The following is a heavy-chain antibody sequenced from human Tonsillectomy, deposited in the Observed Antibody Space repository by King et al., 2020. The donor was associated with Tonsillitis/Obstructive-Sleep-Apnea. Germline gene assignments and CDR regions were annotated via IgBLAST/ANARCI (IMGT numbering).Heavy chain of an antibody. CDR1: GFTFSNAW. CDR3: STDGKIVGAKGFGY. V-gene: IGHV3-15*07. CDR2: IKSKTDGGTT. D-gene: IGHD1-26*01. Sequence: VQLVESGGGLVKPGGSLRLSCAASGFTFSNAWMNWVRQAPGKGLEWVGRIKSKTDGGTTVYAAPVKGRFTISRDDSKNTLYLQMNSLKTEDTAVYYCSTDGKIVGAKGFGYWGQGTLVTVSS. J-gene: IGHJ4*02.